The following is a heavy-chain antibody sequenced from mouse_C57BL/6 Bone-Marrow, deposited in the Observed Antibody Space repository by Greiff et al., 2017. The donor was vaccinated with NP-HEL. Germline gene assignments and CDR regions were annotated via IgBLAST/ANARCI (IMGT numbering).Heavy chain of an antibody. D-gene: IGHD1-1*01. CDR2: ISSGSSTI. Sequence: DVKLVESGGGLVKPGGSLKLSCAASGFTFSDYGMHWVRQAPEKGLEWVAYISSGSSTIYYADTVKGRFTISRDNAKNTLFLQMTSLRSEDTAMYDCARRGAYYYGSSPFDYWGQGTTLTVSS. CDR3: ARRGAYYYGSSPFDY. J-gene: IGHJ2*01. CDR1: GFTFSDYG. V-gene: IGHV5-17*01.